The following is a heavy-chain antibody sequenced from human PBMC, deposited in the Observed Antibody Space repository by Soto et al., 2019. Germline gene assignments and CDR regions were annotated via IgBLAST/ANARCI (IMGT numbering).Heavy chain of an antibody. D-gene: IGHD3-16*01. V-gene: IGHV1-3*01. CDR1: GYTFTSYA. CDR3: AMMLRPYYGMDV. J-gene: IGHJ6*02. CDR2: INAGNGNT. Sequence: ASVKVSCKASGYTFTSYAMHWVRQAPGQRLEWMGWINAGNGNTKYSQKFQGRVTITRDTSASTAYMELSSLRSEDTAVYYCAMMLRPYYGMDVWGPGTMLTLS.